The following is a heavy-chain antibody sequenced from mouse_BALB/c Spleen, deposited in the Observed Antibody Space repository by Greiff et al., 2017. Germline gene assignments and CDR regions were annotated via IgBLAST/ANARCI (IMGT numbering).Heavy chain of an antibody. CDR3: ASLVTTNYFAN. D-gene: IGHD2-1*01. V-gene: IGHV5-6*01. Sequence: EVKLMESGGDLVKPGGSLKLSCAASGFTFSSYGMSWVRQTPDKRLEWVATISSGGSYTYYPDSVKGRFTISRDNAKNTLYLQMSSLKSEDTAMFYCASLVTTNYFANRGQGTTLTVSS. CDR1: GFTFSSYG. CDR2: ISSGGSYT. J-gene: IGHJ2*01.